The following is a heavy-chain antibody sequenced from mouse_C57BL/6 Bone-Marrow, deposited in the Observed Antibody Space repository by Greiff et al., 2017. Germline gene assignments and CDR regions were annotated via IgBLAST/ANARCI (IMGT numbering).Heavy chain of an antibody. D-gene: IGHD1-1*01. V-gene: IGHV5-16*01. Sequence: EVKLMESEGGLVQPGSSMKLSCTASGFTFSDYYMAWVRQVPEKGLEWVANINYDGSSTYYLDSLKSRFIISRDNAKNILYLQMSSLKSEDTATYYCARDVYYYGSSPLYFDVWGTGTTVTVSS. J-gene: IGHJ1*03. CDR2: INYDGSST. CDR3: ARDVYYYGSSPLYFDV. CDR1: GFTFSDYY.